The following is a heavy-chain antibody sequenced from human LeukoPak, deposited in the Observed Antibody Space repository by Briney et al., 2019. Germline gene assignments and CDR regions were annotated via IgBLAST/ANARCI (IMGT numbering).Heavy chain of an antibody. J-gene: IGHJ3*02. CDR2: IDYTWNT. V-gene: IGHV4-59*08. Sequence: KSSETLSLTCTVSGGSISGYHWSWFRQPPGKGLEWIRYIDYTWNTNYSPSLKSRVTMSLDMSKNQFSLEMNSVTAADTAMFYCARLDRPGGRTGDVFDIWGQGTMVTVSS. CDR3: ARLDRPGGRTGDVFDI. CDR1: GGSISGYH. D-gene: IGHD3-22*01.